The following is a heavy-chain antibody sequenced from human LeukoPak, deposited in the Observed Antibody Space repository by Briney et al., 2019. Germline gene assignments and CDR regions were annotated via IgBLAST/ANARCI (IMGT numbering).Heavy chain of an antibody. D-gene: IGHD6-13*01. CDR1: GGSFSGYY. J-gene: IGHJ6*02. CDR2: INHSGST. CDR3: ARWRQQPVTQNYYYGMDV. V-gene: IGHV4-34*01. Sequence: SETLSLTCAVYGGSFSGYYWSWIRQPPGKGLEWIGEINHSGSTNYNPSLKSRVTISVDTSKNQFSLKLSSVTAAGTAVYYCARWRQQPVTQNYYYGMDVWGQGTTVTVSS.